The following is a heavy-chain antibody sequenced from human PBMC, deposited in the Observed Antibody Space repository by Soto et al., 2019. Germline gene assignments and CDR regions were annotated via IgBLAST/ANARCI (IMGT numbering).Heavy chain of an antibody. V-gene: IGHV3-48*03. CDR2: ISHSGATI. Sequence: SLRLSFAASGFQFSRDEMNWVRQAPGKWLEWVAHISHSGATIFYTDSVKGRFTISRDNTNNSLSLQMNSLRAEDTAIYYCARGAFWYTTSTTDDAFDVWGQGTVVTVSS. D-gene: IGHD6-6*01. J-gene: IGHJ3*01. CDR1: GFQFSRDE. CDR3: ARGAFWYTTSTTDDAFDV.